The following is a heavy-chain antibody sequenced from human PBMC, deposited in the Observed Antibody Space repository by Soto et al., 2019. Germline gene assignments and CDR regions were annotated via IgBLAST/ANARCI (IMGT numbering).Heavy chain of an antibody. J-gene: IGHJ6*02. CDR2: FDPEDGET. CDR1: GYTLTELS. Sequence: QVQLVQSGAEVKKPGASVKVSCKVSGYTLTELSMHWVRQAPGKGLEWMGGFDPEDGETIYAQKFQGRVTMTEDTSTDTAYMELSSLRSEDTAVYYCATVAPPSESGNSSSWYYYYYGMDVWGQGTTVTVSS. V-gene: IGHV1-24*01. D-gene: IGHD6-13*01. CDR3: ATVAPPSESGNSSSWYYYYYGMDV.